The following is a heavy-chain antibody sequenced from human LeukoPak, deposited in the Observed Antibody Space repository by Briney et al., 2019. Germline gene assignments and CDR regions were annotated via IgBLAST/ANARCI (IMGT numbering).Heavy chain of an antibody. J-gene: IGHJ4*02. Sequence: GGSLRLSCAASGFTFNSYAMHWVRQAPGKGLEWVAIASYDGSKKNYADSVQGRFTISRDNAKNTLYLQLNSLRGEDTAVYYCARDGISRGSGSYLDLWGQGTLVTVS. CDR2: ASYDGSKK. V-gene: IGHV3-30*04. D-gene: IGHD3-10*01. CDR1: GFTFNSYA. CDR3: ARDGISRGSGSYLDL.